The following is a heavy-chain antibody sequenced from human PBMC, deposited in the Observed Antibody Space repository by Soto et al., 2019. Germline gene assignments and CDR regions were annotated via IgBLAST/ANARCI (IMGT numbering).Heavy chain of an antibody. CDR1: EFAFNTYW. CDR2: INGDGITR. CDR3: ARDKAYGLDV. J-gene: IGHJ6*02. Sequence: EVQLVDSGGGLVQPGGSLRLSCAASEFAFNTYWMHWVRQVPGKGLEWVSRINGDGITRTYADSVKGRFTISRDNAENILYLQMNSLRAEDTAVYYCARDKAYGLDVWGQGTTVTVSS. V-gene: IGHV3-74*01.